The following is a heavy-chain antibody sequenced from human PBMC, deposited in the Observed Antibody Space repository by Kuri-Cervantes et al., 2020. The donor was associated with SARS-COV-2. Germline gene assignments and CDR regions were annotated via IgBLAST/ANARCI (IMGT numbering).Heavy chain of an antibody. J-gene: IGHJ4*02. D-gene: IGHD3-16*01. V-gene: IGHV3-21*01. CDR2: ISTSSSYI. CDR3: ARGRSFVGN. Sequence: GGLLRLSCAASGFTFNSYSMNWVRQAPGKGLEWVSSISTSSSYIYYADSVKGRFTISRDTAKNSLYLQMHSLRAEDTAVYYCARGRSFVGNWGQGTLVTVSS. CDR1: GFTFNSYS.